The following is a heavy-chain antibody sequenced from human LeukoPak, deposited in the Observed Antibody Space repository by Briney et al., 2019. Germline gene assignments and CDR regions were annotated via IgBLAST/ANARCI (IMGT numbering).Heavy chain of an antibody. Sequence: TSETLSLTCTVSGGSISSSSYYWGWIRQPPGKGLEWIGSIYYSGSTYYNPSLKSRVTISVDTSKNQFSLRLTSVTAADTAVYYCARVTYNGYQHFDYWGQGNLVTVS. CDR1: GGSISSSSYY. CDR3: ARVTYNGYQHFDY. CDR2: IYYSGST. V-gene: IGHV4-39*07. D-gene: IGHD3-10*01. J-gene: IGHJ4*02.